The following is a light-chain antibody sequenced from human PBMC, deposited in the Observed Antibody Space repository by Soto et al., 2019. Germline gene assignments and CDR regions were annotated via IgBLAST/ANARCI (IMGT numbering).Light chain of an antibody. V-gene: IGKV2D-29*01. CDR1: QSPLHSDGKPY. J-gene: IGKJ1*01. CDR2: EVS. Sequence: IVITQTTLSLSVTPGQPASMSCKTSQSPLHSDGKPYLYWYLQRQGQPQQLLIEEVSNRLSEVPGRFSGSGSGTDFTMKISRVEAEDVVIYYCMQDKQLQVTFGQSTKVE. CDR3: MQDKQLQVT.